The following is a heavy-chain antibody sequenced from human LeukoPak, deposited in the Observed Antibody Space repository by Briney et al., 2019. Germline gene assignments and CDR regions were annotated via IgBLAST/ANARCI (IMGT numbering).Heavy chain of an antibody. V-gene: IGHV4-30-4*01. CDR1: GGSISSGDYY. J-gene: IGHJ5*02. Sequence: SETLSLTCTVSGGSISSGDYYWSWIRQPPGKGLEWIGYIYYSGSTYYNPSLKSRVTISVDTSKNQFSLKLSSVTAADTAVYYCARLPLYCSSTSCYPFWFDPWGQGTLVTVSS. CDR2: IYYSGST. D-gene: IGHD2-2*01. CDR3: ARLPLYCSSTSCYPFWFDP.